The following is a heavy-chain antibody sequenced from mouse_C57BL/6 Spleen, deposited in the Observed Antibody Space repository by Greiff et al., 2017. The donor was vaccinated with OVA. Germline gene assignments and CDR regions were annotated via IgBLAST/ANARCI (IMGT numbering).Heavy chain of an antibody. CDR2: IDPETGGT. Sequence: QVQLQQSGAELVRPGASVTLSCKASGYTFTDYEMHWVKQTPVHGLEWIGAIDPETGGTAYNQKFKGKAILTADKSSSTAYMELRSLTSEDSAVYYCTRVLLRGFTYWGQGTLVTVSA. D-gene: IGHD1-1*01. V-gene: IGHV1-15*01. CDR3: TRVLLRGFTY. J-gene: IGHJ3*01. CDR1: GYTFTDYE.